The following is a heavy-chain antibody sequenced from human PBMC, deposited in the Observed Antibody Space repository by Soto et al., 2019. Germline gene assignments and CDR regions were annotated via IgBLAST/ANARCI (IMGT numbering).Heavy chain of an antibody. D-gene: IGHD2-15*01. J-gene: IGHJ6*02. V-gene: IGHV4-61*08. Sequence: SETLSLTCALSGGSISSGGYSWSWLRQPPGKGLEWIGYIYYSGSTNYNPSLKSRVTISVDTSKNQFSLKLSSVTAADTAVYYCAREGSYKNYYYYGMDVWGQGTTVTVSS. CDR1: GGSISSGGYS. CDR3: AREGSYKNYYYYGMDV. CDR2: IYYSGST.